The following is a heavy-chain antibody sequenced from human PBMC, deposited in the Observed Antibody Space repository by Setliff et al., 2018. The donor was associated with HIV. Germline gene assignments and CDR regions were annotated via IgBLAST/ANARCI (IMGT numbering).Heavy chain of an antibody. Sequence: GGSLRLSCEISGFTFSNYGMHWVRQAPGKGLEWVAFIRYDGSDKYYVDSVKGRFTVSRDNSKNTLYLQMNSLRAEDTAVYYCAREEISYYFDYWGQGTLVTVSS. CDR3: AREEISYYFDY. J-gene: IGHJ4*02. CDR2: IRYDGSDK. CDR1: GFTFSNYG. V-gene: IGHV3-30*02.